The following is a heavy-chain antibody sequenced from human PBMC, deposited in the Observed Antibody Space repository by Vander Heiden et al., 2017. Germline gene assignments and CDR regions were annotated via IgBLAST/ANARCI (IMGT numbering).Heavy chain of an antibody. CDR2: ISSSSSYI. V-gene: IGHV3-21*01. CDR3: ARGSSSWTGWFDP. D-gene: IGHD6-13*01. J-gene: IGHJ5*02. Sequence: EVQLVESGGGLVKPGGSLRLSWAAPGFTSSSYSMNWVRQAPGKGLEWVSSISSSSSYIYYADSVKGRFTISRDNAKNSLYLQMNSLRAEDTAVYYCARGSSSWTGWFDPWGQGTLVTVSS. CDR1: GFTSSSYS.